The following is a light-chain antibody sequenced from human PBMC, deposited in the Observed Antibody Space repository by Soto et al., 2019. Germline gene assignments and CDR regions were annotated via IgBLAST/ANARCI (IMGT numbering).Light chain of an antibody. Sequence: EIVMTQSPGTLSVSPWERVTLSCRASQSVGNNLAWHQQKPGQAPRLLIYGASTRATGFPARFSGSGSGTDFTLTISRLEPEDFAVYFCQQRAGWPPTFGGGTKVDIK. CDR3: QQRAGWPPT. CDR2: GAS. J-gene: IGKJ4*01. CDR1: QSVGNN. V-gene: IGKV3-15*01.